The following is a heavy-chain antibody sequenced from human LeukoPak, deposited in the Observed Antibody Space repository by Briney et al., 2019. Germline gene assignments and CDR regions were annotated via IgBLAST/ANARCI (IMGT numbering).Heavy chain of an antibody. CDR3: AQGGYFAFDF. Sequence: GGSLRLSCVASGFTFSTYDMQWVRHAPGKGLEWVSGINRSGRTYYTDSVKGRFTISRGNSKSTLYLEMNSLRAEDTAVYYCAQGGYFAFDFWGQGTMVTVSS. J-gene: IGHJ3*01. CDR2: INRSGRT. V-gene: IGHV3-23*01. D-gene: IGHD2-2*03. CDR1: GFTFSTYD.